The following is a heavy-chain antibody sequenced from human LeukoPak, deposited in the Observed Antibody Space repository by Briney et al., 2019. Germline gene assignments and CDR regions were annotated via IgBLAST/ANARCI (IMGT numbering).Heavy chain of an antibody. Sequence: GGSLRLSCAASGLTFSDYYMSWIRQAPGKGLEWVSYISSSGSTIYYADSVKGRFTISRDNAKNSLYLQMNSLRAEDTAVYYCAKDSDAMIVVVIDYWGQGTLVTVSS. CDR2: ISSSGSTI. CDR3: AKDSDAMIVVVIDY. J-gene: IGHJ4*02. CDR1: GLTFSDYY. V-gene: IGHV3-11*04. D-gene: IGHD3-22*01.